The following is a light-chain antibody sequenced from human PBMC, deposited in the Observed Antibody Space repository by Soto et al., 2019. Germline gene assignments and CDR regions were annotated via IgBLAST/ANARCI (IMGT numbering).Light chain of an antibody. V-gene: IGLV2-14*01. Sequence: QSALTQPASVSGSPGQSITISCTGTTSDVGGYNYVSWYQQLPGNAPKLIIYEVNHRPSGVSNRFSGSKSGSTASLTISRLQGEDEAHHYCSSYTAISSLDIVFGGGTKLTVL. CDR2: EVN. CDR3: SSYTAISSLDIV. CDR1: TSDVGGYNY. J-gene: IGLJ2*01.